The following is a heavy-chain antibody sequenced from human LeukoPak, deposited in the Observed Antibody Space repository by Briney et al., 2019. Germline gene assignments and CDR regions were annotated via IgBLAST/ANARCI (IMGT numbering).Heavy chain of an antibody. J-gene: IGHJ4*02. CDR1: GFTFSSYG. Sequence: PGGSLRLSCAASGFTFSSYGMHWVRQAPGKGLEWVAFIRYDGSNKYYVDSVKGRFTISRDNSKNTLYLQMNSLRAEDTAVYYCARMSPRYYYGSGGLPGSDYWGQGTLVTVSS. CDR2: IRYDGSNK. CDR3: ARMSPRYYYGSGGLPGSDY. V-gene: IGHV3-30*02. D-gene: IGHD3-10*01.